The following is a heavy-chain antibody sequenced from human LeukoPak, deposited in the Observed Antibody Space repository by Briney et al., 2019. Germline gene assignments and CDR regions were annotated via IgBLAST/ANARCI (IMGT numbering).Heavy chain of an antibody. J-gene: IGHJ4*02. V-gene: IGHV1-18*04. CDR3: ARSPPYNDFWSGKGLLDY. Sequence: GASVRVSCKASGYTFTGYYMHWVRQAPGQGLEWMGWISAYNGNTKYAQKLQGRVTMTTDTSTSTAYMELRSLRSDDTAMYYCARSPPYNDFWSGKGLLDYWGQGTLVTVSS. CDR1: GYTFTGYY. D-gene: IGHD3-3*01. CDR2: ISAYNGNT.